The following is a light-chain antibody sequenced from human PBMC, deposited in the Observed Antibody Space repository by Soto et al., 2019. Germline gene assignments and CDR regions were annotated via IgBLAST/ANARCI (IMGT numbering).Light chain of an antibody. J-gene: IGLJ3*02. Sequence: QAVVTQPPSVSGAPGQRVTISCTGSTSNIGAGYDVNWYQQLPGTVPKLLIHGNNIRPSGVPDRFSGSKSDTSASLAITGLQTEDEADYYCQSFDSSLTVWMFGGGTKVTVL. V-gene: IGLV1-40*01. CDR2: GNN. CDR1: TSNIGAGYD. CDR3: QSFDSSLTVWM.